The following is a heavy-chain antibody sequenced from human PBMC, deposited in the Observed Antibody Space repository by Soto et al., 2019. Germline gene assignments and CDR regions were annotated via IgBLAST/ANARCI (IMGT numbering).Heavy chain of an antibody. J-gene: IGHJ2*01. CDR1: GGTFSSYT. V-gene: IGHV1-69*12. CDR2: IIPIFGTA. Sequence: QVQLVQSGAEVKKPGSSVTVSGKASGGTFSSYTISWVRQAPGQGLEWMGGIIPIFGTANYAQKFQGRVTITADESTSTAYMELSSLRSEDTAVYYCARGNHRWLQLWFFDLWGRGTLVTASS. D-gene: IGHD5-12*01. CDR3: ARGNHRWLQLWFFDL.